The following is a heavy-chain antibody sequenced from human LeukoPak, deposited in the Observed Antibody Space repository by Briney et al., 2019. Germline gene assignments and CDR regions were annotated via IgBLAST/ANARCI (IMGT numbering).Heavy chain of an antibody. CDR2: ISSNGGST. CDR3: ARIYDFWSGYYRDY. D-gene: IGHD3-3*01. CDR1: GFTFSSYA. Sequence: GGSLRLSCAASGFTFSSYAMHWVRQAPGKGLEYVSAISSNGGSTYYANSVKGRFTISRDNSKNTLYLQMGSLRAEDMAVYYCARIYDFWSGYYRDYWGQGTLVTVSS. V-gene: IGHV3-64*01. J-gene: IGHJ4*02.